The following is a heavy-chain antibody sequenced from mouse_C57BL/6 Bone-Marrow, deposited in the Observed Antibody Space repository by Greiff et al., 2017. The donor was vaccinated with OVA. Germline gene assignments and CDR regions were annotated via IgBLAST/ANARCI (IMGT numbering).Heavy chain of an antibody. V-gene: IGHV8-8*01. CDR1: GFSLSTFGMG. D-gene: IGHD1-1*01. CDR3: ARSYYYDSSCWYFDV. Sequence: QVTLKESGPGILQPSQTLSLTCSFSGFSLSTFGMGVGWIRQPAGKGLEWLAHIWWDDDKYYKPALKSRLTISKDTSKNQVFLKIANVDTADTVTYYCARSYYYDSSCWYFDVWGTGTTVTVSS. CDR2: IWWDDDK. J-gene: IGHJ1*03.